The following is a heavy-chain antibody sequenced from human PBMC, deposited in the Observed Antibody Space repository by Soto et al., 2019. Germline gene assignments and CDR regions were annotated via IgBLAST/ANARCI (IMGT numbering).Heavy chain of an antibody. CDR3: ARSPYYSNFDY. D-gene: IGHD4-4*01. Sequence: SETLSLTXTVSGGSISSYYWSWIRQPPGKGLEWIGYIYYSGSTNYNPSLKSRVTISVDTSKNQFSLKLSSVTAAETAVYYCARSPYYSNFDYWGQGTLVTVSA. CDR1: GGSISSYY. J-gene: IGHJ4*02. CDR2: IYYSGST. V-gene: IGHV4-59*01.